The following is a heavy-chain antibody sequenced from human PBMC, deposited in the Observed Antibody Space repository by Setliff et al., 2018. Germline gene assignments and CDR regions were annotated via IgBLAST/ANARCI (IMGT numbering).Heavy chain of an antibody. J-gene: IGHJ3*02. V-gene: IGHV3-73*01. CDR1: GSTFGGSA. CDR3: SSSSSVAFDI. D-gene: IGHD6-6*01. Sequence: GGSLRLSCAASGSTFGGSAIHWVRQASGKGLERVGRIRSKPNSYATAYATSVKGRFTISRDDSENTAYLQMNSLKTEDTAVYYCSSSSSVAFDIWGQGTMVTVSS. CDR2: IRSKPNSYAT.